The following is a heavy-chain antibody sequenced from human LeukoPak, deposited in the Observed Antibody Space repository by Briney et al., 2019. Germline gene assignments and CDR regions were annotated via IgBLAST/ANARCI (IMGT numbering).Heavy chain of an antibody. CDR1: GYTFTGCY. Sequence: ASVKVSCKASGYTFTGCYMHWVRQAPGQGLEWMGWINPNSGGTNYAQKFQGRVTMTRDTSISTAYMELSRLRSDDTAVYYCARLVQYSSGWRKYFQHWGQGTLVTVSS. J-gene: IGHJ1*01. V-gene: IGHV1-2*02. D-gene: IGHD6-19*01. CDR2: INPNSGGT. CDR3: ARLVQYSSGWRKYFQH.